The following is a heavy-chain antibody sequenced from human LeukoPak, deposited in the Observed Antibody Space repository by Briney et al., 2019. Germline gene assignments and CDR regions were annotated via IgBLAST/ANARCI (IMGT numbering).Heavy chain of an antibody. CDR3: AGTDYGDYSTGYYGMDV. CDR1: GFTVSSNY. D-gene: IGHD4-17*01. Sequence: GRSLRLSCAASGFTVSSNYMSWVRQAAGEGVEWVTAIYSGGSTYYAASVKGRFTISRDNSKNPLYLQMNSLRAEDPAVYYCAGTDYGDYSTGYYGMDVWGQGTTVTVSS. CDR2: IYSGGST. J-gene: IGHJ6*02. V-gene: IGHV3-66*01.